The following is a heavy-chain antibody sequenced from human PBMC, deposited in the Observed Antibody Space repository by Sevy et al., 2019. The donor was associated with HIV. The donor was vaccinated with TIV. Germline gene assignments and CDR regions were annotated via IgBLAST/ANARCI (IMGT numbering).Heavy chain of an antibody. V-gene: IGHV5-51*01. CDR1: GYSFSNYW. D-gene: IGHD1-1*01. J-gene: IGHJ4*02. CDR2: IYPGDSDS. CDR3: ARYGNNAFDY. Sequence: GESLKISCKGSGYSFSNYWIGWVRQMPGKGLGWMGIIYPGDSDSRYSPSFQGQFTISVDKSLSTAYLQWSSLKASDNAMYYCARYGNNAFDYWGQGTLVTVSS.